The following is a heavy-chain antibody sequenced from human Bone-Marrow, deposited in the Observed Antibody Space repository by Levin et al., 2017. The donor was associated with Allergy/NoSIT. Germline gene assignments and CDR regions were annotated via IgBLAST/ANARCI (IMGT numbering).Heavy chain of an antibody. CDR2: ISSSGSTI. V-gene: IGHV3-48*03. CDR1: GFTFSSYE. D-gene: IGHD3-3*01. J-gene: IGHJ4*02. CDR3: ARYSYYDFWSGYYRSWYFDY. Sequence: PGGSLRLSCAASGFTFSSYEMNWVRQAPGKGLEWVSYISSSGSTIYYADSVKGRFTISRDNAKNSLYLQMNSLRAEDTAVYYCARYSYYDFWSGYYRSWYFDYWGQGTLVTVSS.